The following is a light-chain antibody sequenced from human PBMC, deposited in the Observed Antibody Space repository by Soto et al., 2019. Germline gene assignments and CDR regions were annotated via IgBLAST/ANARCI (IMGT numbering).Light chain of an antibody. J-gene: IGKJ5*01. CDR3: QQLHGYPIT. CDR2: AAS. Sequence: DIQMIQSPSSLSASLGDRVTITGRASQGIDTSLAWYRPKQGKAPKILIYAASNFQSGVPSRFRGSRSWTHCTLTISSLQPEDFETYYCQQLHGYPITFGQGTRLE. V-gene: IGKV1-9*01. CDR1: QGIDTS.